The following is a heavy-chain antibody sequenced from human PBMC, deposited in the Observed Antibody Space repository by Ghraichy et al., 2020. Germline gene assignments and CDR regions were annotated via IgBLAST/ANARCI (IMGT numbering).Heavy chain of an antibody. CDR3: ARQSSGWRSEY. CDR1: GYTFTGYY. D-gene: IGHD6-19*01. J-gene: IGHJ4*02. CDR2: IHPNTGGT. V-gene: IGHV1-2*02. Sequence: ASVKVSCKASGYTFTGYYMHWVRQAPGQGLEWMGWIHPNTGGTNYAQNFQDRVTMTRDTSMTPVYLEISSLTSDDTAVYYCARQSSGWRSEYWGQGALVIVST.